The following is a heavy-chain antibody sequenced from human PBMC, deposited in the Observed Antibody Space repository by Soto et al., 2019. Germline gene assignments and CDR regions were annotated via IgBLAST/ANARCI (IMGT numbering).Heavy chain of an antibody. V-gene: IGHV1-24*01. Sequence: ASVKVSCKVSGYTLTELSMHWVRQAPAKGLEWMGGCDPEDGETIYAQKFQGRVTMTEDTSTDTAYMELSSLRSEDTAVYYCATADIVATSDYYYGMDVWGQGTTVTAP. CDR2: CDPEDGET. D-gene: IGHD5-12*01. CDR1: GYTLTELS. CDR3: ATADIVATSDYYYGMDV. J-gene: IGHJ6*02.